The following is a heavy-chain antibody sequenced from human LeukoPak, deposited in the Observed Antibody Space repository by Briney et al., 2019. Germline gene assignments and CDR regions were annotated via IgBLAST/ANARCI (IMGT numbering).Heavy chain of an antibody. V-gene: IGHV1-24*01. CDR1: GYTLTELS. CDR2: FDPEDGET. J-gene: IGHJ4*02. D-gene: IGHD2-2*02. Sequence: ASVKVSCKVSGYTLTELSMHWVRQAPGKGLEWMGGFDPEDGETIYAQKFQGRVTMTEDTSTDTAYMELSSLRSEDTAVYYCATLPRPYCSSTSCDTADYWGQGTLVTVSS. CDR3: ATLPRPYCSSTSCDTADY.